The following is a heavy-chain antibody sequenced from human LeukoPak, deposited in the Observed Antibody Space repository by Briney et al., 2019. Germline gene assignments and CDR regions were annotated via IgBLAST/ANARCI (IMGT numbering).Heavy chain of an antibody. CDR1: GGSISSGDYY. CDR2: IYYSGST. D-gene: IGHD3-10*01. V-gene: IGHV4-30-4*01. J-gene: IGHJ4*02. Sequence: SETLSLTCTVSGGSISSGDYYWSWLRQPPGKGLEWIGYIYYSGSTYYNPSLKSRVTISVDTSKNQFSLKLSSVTAADTAVYHCARGIWFGELPAPFDYWGQGTLVTVSS. CDR3: ARGIWFGELPAPFDY.